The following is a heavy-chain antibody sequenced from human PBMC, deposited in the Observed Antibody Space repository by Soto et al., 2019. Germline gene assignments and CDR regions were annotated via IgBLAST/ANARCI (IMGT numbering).Heavy chain of an antibody. V-gene: IGHV3-30*03. CDR3: AGGYSFGDY. Sequence: QVQLVESGGGVVQPGRSLRLSCAASGFTFSSYGMQWVRQAPGKGLEWVSLISYDGINKYYADSVKGRFTFSRDNSKNTLYLQMNSLRAEDPAVSFCAGGYSFGDYWGQGTLVTVSS. J-gene: IGHJ4*02. CDR2: ISYDGINK. CDR1: GFTFSSYG. D-gene: IGHD5-18*01.